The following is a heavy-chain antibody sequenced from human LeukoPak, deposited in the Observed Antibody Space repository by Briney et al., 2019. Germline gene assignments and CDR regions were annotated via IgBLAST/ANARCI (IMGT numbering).Heavy chain of an antibody. J-gene: IGHJ4*02. D-gene: IGHD6-6*01. V-gene: IGHV4-39*01. CDR2: IYYSGST. CDR3: ATLAPKYSNSEGTIDY. CDR1: GGSISSSSYY. Sequence: PSETLSLTCTVSGGSISSSSYYWGWIRQPPGEGLEWIGSIYYSGSTYYNPSLKSRVTISVDTSKNQFSLKLSSVTAADTAVYYCATLAPKYSNSEGTIDYWGQGTLVTVSS.